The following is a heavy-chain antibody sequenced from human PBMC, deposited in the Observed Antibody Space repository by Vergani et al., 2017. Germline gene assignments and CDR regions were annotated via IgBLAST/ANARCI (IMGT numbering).Heavy chain of an antibody. CDR1: GYTFTGYY. CDR3: ARDAYYYGSGSGNYGMDV. D-gene: IGHD3-10*01. V-gene: IGHV1-2*02. J-gene: IGHJ6*02. CDR2: INPNSGGT. Sequence: QVQLVQSGAEVKKPGASVKVYCKASGYTFTGYYMHWVRQAPGQGLEWMGWINPNSGGTNYAQKFQGRVTMTRDTSISTAYMELSRLRSDDTAVYYCARDAYYYGSGSGNYGMDVWGQGTTVTVSS.